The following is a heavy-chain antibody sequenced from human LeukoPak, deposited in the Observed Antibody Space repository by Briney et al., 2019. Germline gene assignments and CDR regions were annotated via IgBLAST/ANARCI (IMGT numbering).Heavy chain of an antibody. V-gene: IGHV3-48*02. CDR1: GFTSSRYS. J-gene: IGHJ4*02. CDR3: ARAQTYYGSGSYLY. CDR2: ISSSSSTV. Sequence: GGSLRLSCAASGFTSSRYSMNWVCQAPGKGLEWVSYISSSSSTVYYADSLKGRFTISRDNAKNSLYLQMNSLRDEDTAVYYCARAQTYYGSGSYLYWGQGTQVTVSS. D-gene: IGHD3-10*01.